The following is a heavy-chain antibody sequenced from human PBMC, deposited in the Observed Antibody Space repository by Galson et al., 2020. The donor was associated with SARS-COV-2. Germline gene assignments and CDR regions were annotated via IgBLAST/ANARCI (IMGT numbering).Heavy chain of an antibody. D-gene: IGHD3-3*01. CDR2: IRNKPSSYIT. CDR1: GFGFSEHY. CDR3: VRVGFLESSWGGSVPALDF. J-gene: IGHJ4*02. V-gene: IGHV3-72*01. Sequence: GGSLRLSCAASGFGFSEHYMDWVRQAPGKGLEWVGRIRNKPSSYITDYAASVKGRFAISRDDSHNSLFLQMNSLKIEDTAVYFCVRVGFLESSWGGSVPALDFWGQGTLVTVSS.